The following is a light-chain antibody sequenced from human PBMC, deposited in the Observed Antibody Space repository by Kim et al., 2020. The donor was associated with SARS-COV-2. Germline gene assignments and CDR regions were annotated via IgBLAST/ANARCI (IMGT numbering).Light chain of an antibody. V-gene: IGLV1-40*01. CDR1: SSNIGAGSA. J-gene: IGLJ2*01. Sequence: PGQRVTISCSGSSSNIGAGSAVHWYQHLPGTTPRLLIYGDNNRPSGVPDRFSGSKSGTSASLAITGLQPEDEADYYCQSYDNSLTVFGGGTQLTVL. CDR3: QSYDNSLTV. CDR2: GDN.